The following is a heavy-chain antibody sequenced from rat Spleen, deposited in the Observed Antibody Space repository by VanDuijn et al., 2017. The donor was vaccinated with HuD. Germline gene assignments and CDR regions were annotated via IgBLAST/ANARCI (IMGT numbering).Heavy chain of an antibody. J-gene: IGHJ2*01. CDR2: ITSGGSNT. V-gene: IGHV5-46*01. Sequence: EVQLVESGGGLVQPGRSLKLSCAASGFTFSTFAMAWVRQAPKKGLEWVATITSGGSNTYYRDSVKGRFTISRDNAKSTLYLQMNSLRSEDTATYYCTRAGTTEIWFAYWGQGVMVTVSS. CDR1: GFTFSTFA. D-gene: IGHD1-10*01. CDR3: TRAGTTEIWFAY.